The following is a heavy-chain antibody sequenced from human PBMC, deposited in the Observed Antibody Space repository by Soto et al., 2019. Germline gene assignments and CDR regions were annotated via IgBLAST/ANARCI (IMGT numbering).Heavy chain of an antibody. J-gene: IGHJ5*02. CDR3: AKRSGAGSIAAAVWFDP. D-gene: IGHD6-13*01. Sequence: RLSCAASGFTFSSYAMSWVRQAPGKGLEWVSAISGSGGSTYYADSVKGRFTISRDNSKNTLYLQMNSLRAEDTAVYYCAKRSGAGSIAAAVWFDPWGQGTLVTVSS. V-gene: IGHV3-23*01. CDR2: ISGSGGST. CDR1: GFTFSSYA.